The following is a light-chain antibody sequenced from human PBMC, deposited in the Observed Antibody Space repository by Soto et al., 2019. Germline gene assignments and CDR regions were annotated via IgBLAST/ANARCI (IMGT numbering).Light chain of an antibody. CDR3: RQGSTWLT. J-gene: IGKJ4*01. Sequence: EIVLTQSPATLSLSPGERATLSCRASQSVGSFLACYQQKPGQPPRLLIYDASNRATGIQARFSGSGSGTDITPTISSVEPEDFAVYYCRQGSTWLTFGGGTKVEIK. V-gene: IGKV3-11*01. CDR1: QSVGSF. CDR2: DAS.